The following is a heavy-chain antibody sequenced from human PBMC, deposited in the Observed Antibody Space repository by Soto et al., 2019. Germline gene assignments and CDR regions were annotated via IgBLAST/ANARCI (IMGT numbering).Heavy chain of an antibody. CDR2: IYYGGTT. Sequence: SETLSLTCTASGGSISSYYWSWIRQPPWKGLEYIGYIYYGGTTNYNPSLKSRVTISVDTSKNQFSLKMNSVTAADTAVYYCARDRYHCSGARCAYLASFWGQGTLVTGSS. CDR1: GGSISSYY. CDR3: ARDRYHCSGARCAYLASF. J-gene: IGHJ4*02. V-gene: IGHV4-59*01. D-gene: IGHD2-15*01.